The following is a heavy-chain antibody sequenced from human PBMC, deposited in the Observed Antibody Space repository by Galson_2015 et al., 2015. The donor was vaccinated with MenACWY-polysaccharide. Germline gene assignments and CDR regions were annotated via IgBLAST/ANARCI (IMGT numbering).Heavy chain of an antibody. J-gene: IGHJ4*02. CDR3: ARGPGYCSGGSCYSFDD. D-gene: IGHD2-15*01. Sequence: SVKVSCKASGYTFTSYYMHWVRQAPGQGLEWMGIINPSGGSTSYAQKFQGRVTMTRDTSTSTVYMELSSLRSEDTAVYYCARGPGYCSGGSCYSFDDWGQGTLVTVSS. V-gene: IGHV1-46*01. CDR1: GYTFTSYY. CDR2: INPSGGST.